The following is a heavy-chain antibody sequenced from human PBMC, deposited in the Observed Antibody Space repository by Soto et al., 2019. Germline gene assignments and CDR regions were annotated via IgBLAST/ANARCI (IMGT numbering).Heavy chain of an antibody. CDR1: GFTFSSYA. D-gene: IGHD2-2*01. J-gene: IGHJ6*02. CDR3: WGAMEIFGMDV. CDR2: ISGSGGST. Sequence: ILSCAASGFTFSSYAMSWVRQAPGKGLEWVSAISGSGGSTYYADSVKGRFTISRDNSKNTLYLQMNSLRAEDTAVYYCWGAMEIFGMDVWGQGTTVTVSS. V-gene: IGHV3-23*01.